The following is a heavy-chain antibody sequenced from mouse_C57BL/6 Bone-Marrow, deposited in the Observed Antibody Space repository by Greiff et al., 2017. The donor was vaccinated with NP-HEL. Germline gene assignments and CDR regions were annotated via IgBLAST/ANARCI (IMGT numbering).Heavy chain of an antibody. CDR3: TTAELRGDY. V-gene: IGHV14-4*01. CDR2: IDPENGDT. J-gene: IGHJ2*01. Sequence: DVQLQESGAELVRPGASVKLSCTASGFNIKDDYMHWVKQRPEQGLEWIGWIDPENGDTEYASKFQGKATITADTSSNTAYLQLSSLTSEDTAVYYCTTAELRGDYWGQGTTLTVSS. CDR1: GFNIKDDY. D-gene: IGHD4-1*01.